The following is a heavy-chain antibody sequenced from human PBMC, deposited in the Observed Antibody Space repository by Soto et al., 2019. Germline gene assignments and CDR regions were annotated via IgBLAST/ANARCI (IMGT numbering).Heavy chain of an antibody. CDR1: GFTFSHYG. CDR3: VSDEKKLERRPSYGKDV. CDR2: IWHHGGNK. V-gene: IGHV3-33*01. J-gene: IGHJ6*02. D-gene: IGHD1-1*01. Sequence: QMQLEESGGGVVQPGRSLRLSCVASGFTFSHYGMHWVRQAPGKGLEWVAVIWHHGGNKYYADSVKGRFTISRDNARNTLYLQIDSLRGEEMGVYYCVSDEKKLERRPSYGKDVWGRGTTVIVSS.